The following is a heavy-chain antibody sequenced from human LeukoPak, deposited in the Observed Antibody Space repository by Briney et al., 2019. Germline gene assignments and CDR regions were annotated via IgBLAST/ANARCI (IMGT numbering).Heavy chain of an antibody. CDR3: ARDATRSGQWELLGY. V-gene: IGHV1-69*13. D-gene: IGHD1-26*01. CDR1: GGTFSSYA. Sequence: SVKVSCKAPGGTFSSYAISWVRQAPGQGLEWMGGIIPIFGTANYAQKFQGRVAITADESTSTAYMELSSLRSEDTAVYYCARDATRSGQWELLGYWGQGTLVTVSS. J-gene: IGHJ4*02. CDR2: IIPIFGTA.